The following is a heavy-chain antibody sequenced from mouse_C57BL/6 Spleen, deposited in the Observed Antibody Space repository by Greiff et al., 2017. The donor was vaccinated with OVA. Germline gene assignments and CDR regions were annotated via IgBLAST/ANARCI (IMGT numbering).Heavy chain of an antibody. CDR2: LYPGDGDT. CDR1: GYAFSSSW. Sequence: QVQLQQSGPELVKPGASVKISCKASGYAFSSSWMNWVKQRPGKGLEWIGRLYPGDGDTNYNGKFKGKATLTADKSSSTAYMQLSSLTSEDSAVYFCATCSNYPFAYWGQGTLVTVSA. J-gene: IGHJ3*01. D-gene: IGHD2-5*01. V-gene: IGHV1-82*01. CDR3: ATCSNYPFAY.